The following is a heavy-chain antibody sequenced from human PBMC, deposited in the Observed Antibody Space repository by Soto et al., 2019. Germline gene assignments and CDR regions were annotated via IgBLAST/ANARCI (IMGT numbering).Heavy chain of an antibody. CDR1: GYSFTSYW. D-gene: IGHD3-10*01. J-gene: IGHJ4*02. CDR2: IYPGDSDT. V-gene: IGHV5-51*01. CDR3: ARPGYYGSGSYFSSGLDY. Sequence: GESLKISCKGSGYSFTSYWIGWVRQMPGKGLEWMGIIYPGDSDTRYSPSFQGQVTISADKSISTAYLQWSSLKASDTAMYYCARPGYYGSGSYFSSGLDYWGQGTLVTVSS.